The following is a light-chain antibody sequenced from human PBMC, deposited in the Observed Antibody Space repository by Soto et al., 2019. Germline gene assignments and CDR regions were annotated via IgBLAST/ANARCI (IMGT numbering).Light chain of an antibody. CDR3: QHYNSYSEA. V-gene: IGKV1-5*03. J-gene: IGKJ1*01. CDR2: KAS. CDR1: QTISSW. Sequence: EIHMNQSPSTMSAVFGARVPITCRASQTISSWLAWYQQKPGKAPKLLIYKASTLKSGVPSRFSGSGSGTEFTLTISSLQPDDFATYYCQHYNSYSEAFGQGTEV.